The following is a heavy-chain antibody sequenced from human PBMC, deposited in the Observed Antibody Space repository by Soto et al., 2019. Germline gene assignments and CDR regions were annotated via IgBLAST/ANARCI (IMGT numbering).Heavy chain of an antibody. CDR3: TRSPVTMVRGLIWWFDP. V-gene: IGHV3-49*04. J-gene: IGHJ5*02. CDR1: GFTFGDYA. D-gene: IGHD3-10*01. CDR2: ISNKAYGGTT. Sequence: PGGSLRLSCTTSGFTFGDYAMSWVRQAPGKGLEWVGLISNKAYGGTTEYAASVKGRFTISRDDSKSIASLQLNSLKSEDTAVYYCTRSPVTMVRGLIWWFDPWGQGTLVTV.